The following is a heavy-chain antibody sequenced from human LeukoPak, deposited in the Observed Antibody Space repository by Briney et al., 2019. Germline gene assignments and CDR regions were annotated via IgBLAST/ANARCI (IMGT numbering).Heavy chain of an antibody. CDR2: IYYSGST. CDR1: GGSINSGAYY. J-gene: IGHJ4*02. V-gene: IGHV4-31*03. CDR3: ARAGYSGFDFNFDY. Sequence: SETLSPTCTVSGGSINSGAYYRSWIRQHPGKGLEWIGYIYYSGSTYYNPSLKSRIIISVDTSKNQFSLKLRSVTAADTAVYYCARAGYSGFDFNFDYWGQGTLVTVSP. D-gene: IGHD5-12*01.